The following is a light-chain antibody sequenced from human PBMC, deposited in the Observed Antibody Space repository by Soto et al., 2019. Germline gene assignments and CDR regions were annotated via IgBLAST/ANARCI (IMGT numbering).Light chain of an antibody. CDR2: YDS. Sequence: SSELTQPPSVSVASEKTARLTCGGDNIGSKRVHWYRQKPGQAPVLVIYYDSDRPSGIPERFSGSNSGNTATLTINRVEAGDEADYYCQVWDITTDHYVFGTGTKLTVL. CDR3: QVWDITTDHYV. J-gene: IGLJ1*01. V-gene: IGLV3-21*04. CDR1: NIGSKR.